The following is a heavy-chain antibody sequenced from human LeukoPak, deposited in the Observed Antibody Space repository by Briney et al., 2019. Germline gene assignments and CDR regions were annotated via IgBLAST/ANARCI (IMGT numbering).Heavy chain of an antibody. CDR1: EFTFSSYS. J-gene: IGHJ4*02. Sequence: GGSLRLSCAASEFTFSSYSMNWVRQAPGKGLEWVSYISSSSGIIYYADSVRGRFTISRDNAKNSLYLQMNSLRAEDTAVYYCARDGYYYGSGSYYVGYFDYWGQGTLVTVSS. CDR2: ISSSSGII. CDR3: ARDGYYYGSGSYYVGYFDY. D-gene: IGHD3-10*01. V-gene: IGHV3-48*01.